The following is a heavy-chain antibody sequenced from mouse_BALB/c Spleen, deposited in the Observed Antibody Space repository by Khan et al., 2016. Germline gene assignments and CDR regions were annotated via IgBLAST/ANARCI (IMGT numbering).Heavy chain of an antibody. CDR1: GISISTGNYR. D-gene: IGHD1-2*01. V-gene: IGHV3-5*02. CDR3: AREGYYGPFAY. J-gene: IGHJ3*01. Sequence: EVQLQESGPGLVKPSQTVSLTCTVTGISISTGNYRWSWIRQFPGNKLEWIGYIYYSSTITYNPSLTSRTTITRDTSKNQFFLEMNSLTAEDTATSYWAREGYYGPFAYWGQGTLVTVSA. CDR2: IYYSSTI.